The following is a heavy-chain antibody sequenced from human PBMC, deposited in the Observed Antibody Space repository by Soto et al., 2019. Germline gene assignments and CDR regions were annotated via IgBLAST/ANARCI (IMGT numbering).Heavy chain of an antibody. V-gene: IGHV1-18*01. J-gene: IGHJ6*02. Sequence: QVQLVQSGAEVKKPGASVKVSCKASGYTFTSYGISWVRQAPGQGLEWMGWISPYNGNTNYAQKLQGRVTMTTDTSTSTAYMELRSLRSDDTAVFYCARAPSGSYYYYYGMDVWGQGTTVTVSS. CDR3: ARAPSGSYYYYYGMDV. CDR2: ISPYNGNT. CDR1: GYTFTSYG. D-gene: IGHD1-26*01.